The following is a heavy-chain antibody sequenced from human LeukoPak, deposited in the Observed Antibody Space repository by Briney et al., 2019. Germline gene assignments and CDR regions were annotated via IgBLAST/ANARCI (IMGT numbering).Heavy chain of an antibody. CDR1: GYTFTSYG. J-gene: IGHJ4*02. CDR3: ASGTTKAYCGGDCYSTDY. D-gene: IGHD2-21*01. Sequence: ASVKVSCKASGYTFTSYGISWVRQAPGQELEWMGWISAYNGNTNYAQKLQGRVTMTTDTSTSTAYMELRSLRSDDTAVYYCASGTTKAYCGGDCYSTDYWGQGTLVTVSS. V-gene: IGHV1-18*01. CDR2: ISAYNGNT.